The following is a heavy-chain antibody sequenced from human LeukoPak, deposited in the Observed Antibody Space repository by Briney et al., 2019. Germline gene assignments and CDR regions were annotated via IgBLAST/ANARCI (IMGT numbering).Heavy chain of an antibody. J-gene: IGHJ4*02. Sequence: SETLSLTCTVSGGSISSGSHYWSWIRQPAGKALEWIGRVYTSGSTDYNPSLKSRVAISVDTSKNQFSLKLSSVTAADTAVYYCARDSDYGHYVDYWGQGTLVTVSS. V-gene: IGHV4-61*02. D-gene: IGHD4-17*01. CDR2: VYTSGST. CDR1: GGSISSGSHY. CDR3: ARDSDYGHYVDY.